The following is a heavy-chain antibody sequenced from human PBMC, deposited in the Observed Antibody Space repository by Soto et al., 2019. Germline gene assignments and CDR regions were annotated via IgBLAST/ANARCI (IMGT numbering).Heavy chain of an antibody. V-gene: IGHV3-48*02. CDR2: ISSSSTTI. Sequence: GGSLRLSCAASGFTFSTFGMNWVRQAPGKGLEWISYISSSSTTILYGGSVEGRFTVSRDNAENSLYLQMNSLRDEDTAVYYCARGKGGAVIGLNWFDPWGHGTLVTVSS. D-gene: IGHD2-21*01. CDR1: GFTFSTFG. J-gene: IGHJ5*02. CDR3: ARGKGGAVIGLNWFDP.